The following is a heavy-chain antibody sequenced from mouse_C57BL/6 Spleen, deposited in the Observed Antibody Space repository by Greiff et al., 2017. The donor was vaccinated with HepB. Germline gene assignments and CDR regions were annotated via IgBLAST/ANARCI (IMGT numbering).Heavy chain of an antibody. V-gene: IGHV1-69*01. Sequence: QVPLQQSGAELVMPGASVKLSCKASGYTFTSYWMHWVKQRPGQGLEWIGEIDPSDSYTNYNQKFKGKSTLTGDKSSSTAYMQLSSLTSEDSAVYDCAVITTVVWYFDVWGTGTTVTVSS. CDR1: GYTFTSYW. CDR3: AVITTVVWYFDV. D-gene: IGHD1-1*01. J-gene: IGHJ1*03. CDR2: IDPSDSYT.